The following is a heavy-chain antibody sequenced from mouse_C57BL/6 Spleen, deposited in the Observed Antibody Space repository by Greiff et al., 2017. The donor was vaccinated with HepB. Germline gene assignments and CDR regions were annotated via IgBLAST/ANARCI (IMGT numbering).Heavy chain of an antibody. CDR1: GYTFTNYW. CDR2: IYPGGGYT. J-gene: IGHJ1*03. Sequence: VKLMESGAELVRPGTSVKMSCKASGYTFTNYWIGWAKQRSGHGLEWIGDIYPGGGYTNYNEKFKGKATLTADKSSSTAYMQFSSLTSEDSAIYYCARGLGRGYFDVWGTGTTVTVSS. CDR3: ARGLGRGYFDV. D-gene: IGHD4-1*01. V-gene: IGHV1-63*01.